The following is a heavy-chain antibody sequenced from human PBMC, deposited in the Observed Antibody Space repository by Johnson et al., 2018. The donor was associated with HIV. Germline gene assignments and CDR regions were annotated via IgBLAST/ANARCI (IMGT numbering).Heavy chain of an antibody. CDR1: GFTFRRFW. J-gene: IGHJ3*02. CDR2: IKHDASEI. Sequence: PGGSLRLSCAASGFTFRRFWMSWVRQAPGKGLEWVANIKHDASEISYVDSVEGRFTISRDNAKNSLYLQMNSLRADDTAVYYCARDLAVRSGWYAFDIWGQGTMVTVSS. D-gene: IGHD6-13*01. CDR3: ARDLAVRSGWYAFDI. V-gene: IGHV3-7*01.